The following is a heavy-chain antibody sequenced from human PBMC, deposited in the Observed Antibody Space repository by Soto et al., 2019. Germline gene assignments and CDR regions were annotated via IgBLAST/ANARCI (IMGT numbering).Heavy chain of an antibody. Sequence: QVQLVQSGAEVKKPGSSVKVSCKASGGTFSSYAISWVRQAPGQGLEWMGGIIPIFGTANYAQKFQGRVTITADESTSTAYMELSSLRSEDTAVYYCARGGHRGYSYGYDYYYGMDVWGQGTTVTVSS. D-gene: IGHD5-18*01. V-gene: IGHV1-69*01. J-gene: IGHJ6*02. CDR3: ARGGHRGYSYGYDYYYGMDV. CDR1: GGTFSSYA. CDR2: IIPIFGTA.